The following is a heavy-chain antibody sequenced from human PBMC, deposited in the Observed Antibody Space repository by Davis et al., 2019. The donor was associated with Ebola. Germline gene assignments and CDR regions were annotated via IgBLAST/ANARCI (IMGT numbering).Heavy chain of an antibody. J-gene: IGHJ4*02. CDR3: ARDGVHSYGHD. Sequence: AASVKVSCKASGYRFSTFGISWVRQAPGQGLEWMGWISAYNGNTNYAQKFQGRVTMTTDTSTSTAYMELRSLRSDDTAVYYCARDGVHSYGHDWGQGTLVTVSS. CDR2: ISAYNGNT. D-gene: IGHD5-18*01. CDR1: GYRFSTFG. V-gene: IGHV1-18*01.